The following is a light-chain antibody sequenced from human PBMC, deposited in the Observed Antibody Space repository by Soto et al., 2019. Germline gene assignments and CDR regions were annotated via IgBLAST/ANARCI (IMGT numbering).Light chain of an antibody. J-gene: IGLJ3*02. Sequence: QSVLTQPPSASGTPGQSVTISCSGNSSNIGNNPVNWYQQLPGTAPKLLIYSSNQRPSGVPYRISGSKSGASASLVITGLQSDDEADYYCGTWDDSLKSYMFGGGTQLTVL. CDR2: SSN. V-gene: IGLV1-44*01. CDR1: SSNIGNNP. CDR3: GTWDDSLKSYM.